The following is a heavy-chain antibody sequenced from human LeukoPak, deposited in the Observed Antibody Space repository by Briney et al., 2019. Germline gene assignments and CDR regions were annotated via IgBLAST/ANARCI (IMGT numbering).Heavy chain of an antibody. D-gene: IGHD3-22*01. J-gene: IGHJ4*02. CDR2: INPNSGGT. Sequence: ASVKVSCKASGYTLTDYYMHWVRQAPGQGLEWMGWINPNSGGTNYAQKFQGRVTMTRDTSISTVYMELSRLRSDDTAVYYCARVGYYESSGYYEYWGQGTLVTVSS. V-gene: IGHV1-2*02. CDR3: ARVGYYESSGYYEY. CDR1: GYTLTDYY.